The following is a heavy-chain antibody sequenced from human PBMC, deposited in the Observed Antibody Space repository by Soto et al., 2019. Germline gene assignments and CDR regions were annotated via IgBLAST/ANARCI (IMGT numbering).Heavy chain of an antibody. CDR2: IIPILGIT. CDR3: ATSPLPNYYDSSGPHDAFDI. V-gene: IGHV1-69*02. Sequence: SVKVSCKASGGTFSSYTISWVRQAPGKGLEWMGSIIPILGITNYAQKFQGRVTMTEDTSTDTAYMELSSLRSEDTAVYYCATSPLPNYYDSSGPHDAFDIWGQGTMVTVSS. CDR1: GGTFSSYT. D-gene: IGHD3-22*01. J-gene: IGHJ3*02.